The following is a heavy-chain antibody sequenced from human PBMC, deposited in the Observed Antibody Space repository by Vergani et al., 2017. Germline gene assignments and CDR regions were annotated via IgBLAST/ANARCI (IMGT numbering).Heavy chain of an antibody. CDR1: GNTFSHYT. V-gene: IGHV7-4-1*02. J-gene: IGHJ5*02. CDR3: YASARDP. D-gene: IGHD2-2*01. CDR2: INTNTGNP. Sequence: QVQLVQSGSELKKPGASVKVSCRTSGNTFSHYTMSWVRQAPGQGLERMGWINTNTGNPTYAQGFMGRFVFSLDTSVTTTYLQINSLQAEDTAVYYCYASARDPWGQGTLVTVSA.